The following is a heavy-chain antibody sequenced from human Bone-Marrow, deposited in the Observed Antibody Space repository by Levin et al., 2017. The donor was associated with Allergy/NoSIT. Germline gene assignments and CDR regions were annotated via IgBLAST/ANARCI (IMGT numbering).Heavy chain of an antibody. CDR3: AKDKRITIFGVVKSPFDY. Sequence: GGSLRLSCAASGFTFSSYATSWVRQAPGKGLEWVSAISGSGGSTYYADSVKGRFTISRDNSKNTLYLQMNSLRAEDTAVYYCAKDKRITIFGVVKSPFDYWGQGTLVTVSS. J-gene: IGHJ4*02. D-gene: IGHD3-3*01. V-gene: IGHV3-23*01. CDR2: ISGSGGST. CDR1: GFTFSSYA.